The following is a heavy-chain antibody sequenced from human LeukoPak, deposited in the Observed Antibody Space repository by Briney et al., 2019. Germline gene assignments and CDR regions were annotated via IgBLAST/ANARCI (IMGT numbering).Heavy chain of an antibody. CDR2: IYYSGST. D-gene: IGHD6-19*01. V-gene: IGHV4-39*01. Sequence: SETLSLTCTVSGGSINSSSYYCGWIRQPPGKGLEWIGSIYYSGSTYYNPSLKSRVTISVDTSKNQFSLKLSSVTATDTAVYYCARTASKSYSSGWYNYWGQGTLVTVSS. CDR3: ARTASKSYSSGWYNY. CDR1: GGSINSSSYY. J-gene: IGHJ4*02.